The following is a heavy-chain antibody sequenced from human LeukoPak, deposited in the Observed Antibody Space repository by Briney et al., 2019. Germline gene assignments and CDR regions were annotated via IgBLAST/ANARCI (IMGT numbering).Heavy chain of an antibody. V-gene: IGHV3-74*01. CDR1: GFTFSSYW. Sequence: GGSLRLSCAASGFTFSSYWMRWVRQAPGKGLVWVSRINSDGSSTNYADSVKGRFTISRDNAKNTLYLQMNSLRAEDTAVYYCARTLAYYYDSGGYDYWGQGTLVTVSS. D-gene: IGHD3-22*01. CDR3: ARTLAYYYDSGGYDY. J-gene: IGHJ4*02. CDR2: INSDGSST.